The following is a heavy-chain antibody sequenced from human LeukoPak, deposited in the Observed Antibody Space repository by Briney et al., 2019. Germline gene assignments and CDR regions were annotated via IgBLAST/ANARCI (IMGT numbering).Heavy chain of an antibody. J-gene: IGHJ4*02. Sequence: PGGSLRLSCAASGFTFSSYGMHWVRQAPGKGLEWVAFIRYDGSNKYYADSVKGRFTISRDNSKNTLYLQMNSLRAEDTAVYYCARDQGSSSWYRRLFDYWGQGTLVTVSS. V-gene: IGHV3-30*02. CDR3: ARDQGSSSWYRRLFDY. D-gene: IGHD6-13*01. CDR1: GFTFSSYG. CDR2: IRYDGSNK.